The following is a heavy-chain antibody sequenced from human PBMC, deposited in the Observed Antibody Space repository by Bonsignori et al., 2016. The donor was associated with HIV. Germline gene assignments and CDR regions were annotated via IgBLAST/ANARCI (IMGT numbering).Heavy chain of an antibody. CDR3: ARDGKIQLWLQYYFDY. Sequence: ASVKVSCKASGYTFTSYDINWVRQATGQGLEWMGWMNPNSGNTGYAQKFQGRVTMTRNTSISTAYMELSSLRSEDTAVYYCARDGKIQLWLQYYFDYWGQGTLVTVSS. D-gene: IGHD5-18*01. CDR1: GYTFTSYD. V-gene: IGHV1-8*01. J-gene: IGHJ4*02. CDR2: MNPNSGNT.